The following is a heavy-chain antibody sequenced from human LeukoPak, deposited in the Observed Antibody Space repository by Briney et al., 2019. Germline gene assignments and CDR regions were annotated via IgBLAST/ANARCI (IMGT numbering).Heavy chain of an antibody. CDR1: GYTLTELS. Sequence: ASVKVSCKVSGYTLTELSMHWVRQAPGKGLEWRGGFDPEDGETIYAQKLQGRVTMTEDTSTDTAYMEMSSLRSQDTAVYYSAPDLLTGYFQHWGQGTLVTVSS. CDR3: APDLLTGYFQH. CDR2: FDPEDGET. J-gene: IGHJ1*01. V-gene: IGHV1-24*01.